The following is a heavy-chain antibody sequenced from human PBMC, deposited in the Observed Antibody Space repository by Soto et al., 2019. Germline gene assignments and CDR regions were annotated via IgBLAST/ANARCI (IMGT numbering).Heavy chain of an antibody. CDR3: ATSPRGIRHYYYGMDV. D-gene: IGHD3-10*01. CDR1: GYSFTSYW. J-gene: IGHJ6*02. Sequence: PGESLKISCKGSGYSFTSYWISWVRQMPGKGLEWMGRIDPSDSYTNYSPSFQGHVTISADKSISTAYLQWSSLKASDTAMYYCATSPRGIRHYYYGMDVWGQGTTVTVSS. CDR2: IDPSDSYT. V-gene: IGHV5-10-1*01.